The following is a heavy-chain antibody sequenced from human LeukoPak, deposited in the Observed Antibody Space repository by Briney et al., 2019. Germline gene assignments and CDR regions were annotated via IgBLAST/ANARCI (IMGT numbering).Heavy chain of an antibody. CDR1: GFTFSSYA. CDR3: ANAGQTLDIAVAGTAAY. J-gene: IGHJ4*02. Sequence: PGGSLRLSCAASGFTFSSYAMHWVRQAPGKGLEWVAVISYDGSNKYYADSVKGRFTISRDNSKNTLYLQMNSLRAEDTAVYYCANAGQTLDIAVAGTAAYWGQGTLVTVSS. V-gene: IGHV3-30-3*01. D-gene: IGHD6-19*01. CDR2: ISYDGSNK.